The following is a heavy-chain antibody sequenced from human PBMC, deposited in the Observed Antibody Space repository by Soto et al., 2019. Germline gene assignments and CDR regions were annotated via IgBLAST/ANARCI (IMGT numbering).Heavy chain of an antibody. CDR3: ARDGDHDYGDYAGWFEP. D-gene: IGHD4-17*01. J-gene: IGHJ5*02. CDR1: GGSISSGGYY. Sequence: QVQLQESGPGLVKPSQTLSLTCTVSGGSISSGGYYWSWIRQHPGKGLEWIGYIYYSGSTYYNPSLKSRVTKSVDTSKNHLYLKLSSVTAADTAVYYCARDGDHDYGDYAGWFEPWGQGTLVTVSS. CDR2: IYYSGST. V-gene: IGHV4-31*03.